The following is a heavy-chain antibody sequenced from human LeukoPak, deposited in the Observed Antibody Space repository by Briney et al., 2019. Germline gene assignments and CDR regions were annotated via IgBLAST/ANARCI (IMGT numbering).Heavy chain of an antibody. CDR1: GFTFSGFW. V-gene: IGHV3-7*03. CDR3: ARSSYSSSSSV. J-gene: IGHJ3*01. CDR2: INSDGSEG. D-gene: IGHD6-6*01. Sequence: GGSLRLSCAVSGFTFSGFWMSWSRQAQGKGLEWVASINSDGSEGYYADVVKGRFTISRDNAKNSLYLQINSLRAEDTAVYYCARSSYSSSSSVWGQGTMVTVSS.